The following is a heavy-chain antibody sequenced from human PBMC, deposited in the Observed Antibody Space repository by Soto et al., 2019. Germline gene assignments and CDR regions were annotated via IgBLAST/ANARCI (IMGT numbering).Heavy chain of an antibody. CDR2: ITAYNGNT. CDR1: GYTFTNYG. D-gene: IGHD3-22*01. Sequence: QVQLVQSEVEVKKPGASVKVSCKASGYTFTNYGISWVRQARGQGLKWMGWITAYNGNTDYAQRLQGRVTMTTDTSTSTAYMELRSLGSDDTAVYYCARDRRGDSSGYYLYWGQGTLVTVSS. J-gene: IGHJ4*02. V-gene: IGHV1-18*01. CDR3: ARDRRGDSSGYYLY.